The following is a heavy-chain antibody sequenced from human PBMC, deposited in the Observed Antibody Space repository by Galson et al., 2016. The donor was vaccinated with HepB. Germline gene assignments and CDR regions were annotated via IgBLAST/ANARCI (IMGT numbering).Heavy chain of an antibody. CDR3: ASPIVGAPS. CDR1: GFTFRNYA. Sequence: SLRLSCAASGFTFRNYAMTWVRQAPGKGLEWVSGIGGSGSSTYYVDSVRGRFTISRDNSKNTLFLQMKSLRADDTAVYHCASPIVGAPSWGQGTLVTVSS. V-gene: IGHV3-23*01. D-gene: IGHD1-26*01. CDR2: IGGSGSST. J-gene: IGHJ4*02.